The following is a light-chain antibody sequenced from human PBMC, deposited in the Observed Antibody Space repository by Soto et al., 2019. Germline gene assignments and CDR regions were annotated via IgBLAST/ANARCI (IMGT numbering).Light chain of an antibody. CDR1: SSNIGAGYD. CDR2: GNS. Sequence: QAVVTQPPSVSGAPGQRVTISCTGSSSNIGAGYDVHWYQQLPGTAPKLLIYGNSNRPSGVPDRFSGSKSGTSASLAITGLQAEDEAAYYCRSYDSSLSGVVFGGGTKLTVL. V-gene: IGLV1-40*01. J-gene: IGLJ2*01. CDR3: RSYDSSLSGVV.